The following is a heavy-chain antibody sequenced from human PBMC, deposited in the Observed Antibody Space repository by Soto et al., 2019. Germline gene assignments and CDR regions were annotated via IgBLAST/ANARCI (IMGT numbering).Heavy chain of an antibody. Sequence: SETLSLTCTVSGGSITSSYWSWIRRPPGKGLEWIAYIYDSGISGYTPSTSYNPSLKSRVTISLDTSKRQFPLRLTSVTAADTAMYFCAGSSARSMFDYWGPGTLVTVSS. CDR3: AGSSARSMFDY. CDR2: IYDSGISGYTPST. D-gene: IGHD2-2*01. CDR1: GGSITSSY. J-gene: IGHJ4*02. V-gene: IGHV4-59*08.